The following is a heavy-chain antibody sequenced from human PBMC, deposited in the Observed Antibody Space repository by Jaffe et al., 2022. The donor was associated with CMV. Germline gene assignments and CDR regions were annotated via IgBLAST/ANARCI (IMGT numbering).Heavy chain of an antibody. Sequence: QVQLVESGGGVVQPGRSLRLSCAASGFTFSSYGMHWVRQAPGKGLEWVAVISYDGSNKYYADSVKGRFTISRDNSKNTLYLQMNSLRAEDTAVYYCAKGVEMATIGRGYYFDYWGQGTLVTVSS. D-gene: IGHD5-12*01. V-gene: IGHV3-30*18. J-gene: IGHJ4*02. CDR1: GFTFSSYG. CDR2: ISYDGSNK. CDR3: AKGVEMATIGRGYYFDY.